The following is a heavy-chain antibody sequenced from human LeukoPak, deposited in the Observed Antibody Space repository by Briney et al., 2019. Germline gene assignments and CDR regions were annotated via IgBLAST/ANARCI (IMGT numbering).Heavy chain of an antibody. CDR1: GYSISSGYY. D-gene: IGHD3-10*01. V-gene: IGHV4-38-2*02. Sequence: SETLSLTCTVSGYSISSGYYWGWIRQPPGEGLEWIGSIYHSGSTYYNPSLKSRVTISVDTSKNQFSLKLSSVTAADTAVYYCARVSSGSGSYSILDYWGQGTLVTVSS. CDR3: ARVSSGSGSYSILDY. J-gene: IGHJ4*02. CDR2: IYHSGST.